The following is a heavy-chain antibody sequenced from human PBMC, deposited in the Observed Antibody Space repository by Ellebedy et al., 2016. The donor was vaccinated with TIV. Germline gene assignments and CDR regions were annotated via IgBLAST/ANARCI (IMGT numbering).Heavy chain of an antibody. D-gene: IGHD2-21*02. Sequence: MPSETLSLTCTVSGGSVSSGSYYWSWIRQPPGKGLEWIGYIYYSGSTNYNPSLKSRVTISVDTSKNQFSLKLSSVTAADTAVYYCARSYCGGDCYSGWFDPWGQGTLVTVSS. J-gene: IGHJ5*02. CDR3: ARSYCGGDCYSGWFDP. V-gene: IGHV4-61*01. CDR1: GGSVSSGSYY. CDR2: IYYSGST.